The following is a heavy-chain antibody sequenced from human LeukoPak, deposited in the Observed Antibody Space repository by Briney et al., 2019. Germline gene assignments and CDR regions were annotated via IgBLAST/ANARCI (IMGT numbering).Heavy chain of an antibody. J-gene: IGHJ5*02. CDR1: GFPFSTYA. Sequence: GGSLRLSCAASGFPFSTYAMTWVRQAPGKGLEWVSAISASGSNTYYAGSVKGRFTISRDNSKNTLYLQMNSLRADDTALYFCSSREYNAAWGQGIRVTVSS. D-gene: IGHD2/OR15-2a*01. V-gene: IGHV3-23*01. CDR3: SSREYNAA. CDR2: ISASGSNT.